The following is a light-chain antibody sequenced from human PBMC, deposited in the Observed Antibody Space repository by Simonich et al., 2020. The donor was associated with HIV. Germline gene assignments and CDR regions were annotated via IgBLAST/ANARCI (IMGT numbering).Light chain of an antibody. CDR3: QQYNDLRLLA. V-gene: IGKV3-15*01. J-gene: IGKJ4*01. CDR1: QSVRSN. Sequence: EIVMTQSPATLSVSPGERATLSCRASQSVRSNLAWYQQKRGQAPRLLMYGASKRATDIPARFSGSGSGTEFTLTISSLQSEDFAVYYCQQYNDLRLLAFGGGTKVEIK. CDR2: GAS.